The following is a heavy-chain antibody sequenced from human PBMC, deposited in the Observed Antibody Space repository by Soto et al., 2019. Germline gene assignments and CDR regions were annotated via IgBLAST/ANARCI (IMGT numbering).Heavy chain of an antibody. V-gene: IGHV3-74*01. CDR3: ARGSNHFDY. CDR2: INSDGNST. D-gene: IGHD4-4*01. Sequence: EVQLVESGGGLVQPGGSLRLSCAASGFTFSPFWMHWVRQVPGKGPVWVSRINSDGNSTSYADSVKGRVPISKDNAKNTLYLQMNSLRAEDTAVYYCARGSNHFDYWGQGTLVTVSS. CDR1: GFTFSPFW. J-gene: IGHJ4*02.